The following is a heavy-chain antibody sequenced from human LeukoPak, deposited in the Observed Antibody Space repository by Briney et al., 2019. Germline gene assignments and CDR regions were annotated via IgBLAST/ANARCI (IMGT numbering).Heavy chain of an antibody. CDR2: IYYSGST. D-gene: IGHD3-10*01. CDR3: ARTTMVRGVVFDY. Sequence: SETLSLTCTVSGGSISGGDDYWGWISQPPGKGLEWIGYIYYSGSTYYNPSLKSRVTISVDTSKNQFSLKLSSVTAADTAVYYCARTTMVRGVVFDYWGQGTLVTVSS. J-gene: IGHJ4*02. V-gene: IGHV4-30-4*01. CDR1: GGSISGGDDY.